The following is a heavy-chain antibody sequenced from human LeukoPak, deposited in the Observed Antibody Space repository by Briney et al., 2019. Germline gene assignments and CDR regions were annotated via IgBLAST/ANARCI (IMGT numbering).Heavy chain of an antibody. CDR1: GFTFSSYS. V-gene: IGHV3-48*01. J-gene: IGHJ4*02. CDR3: ARGVAARAPLDY. Sequence: GGSLRLSCAASGFTFSSYSMNWVRQAPGKGLEWGSYISGSSSTIYYADSVKGRFTISRDNGKNTLYLQMNSLRAEDTAVYYCARGVAARAPLDYWGQGTLVTVSS. CDR2: ISGSSSTI. D-gene: IGHD6-6*01.